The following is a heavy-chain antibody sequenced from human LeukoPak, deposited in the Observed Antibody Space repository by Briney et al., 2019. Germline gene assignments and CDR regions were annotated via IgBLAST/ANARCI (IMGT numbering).Heavy chain of an antibody. D-gene: IGHD2-21*01. J-gene: IGHJ6*04. CDR2: ISYDGSNK. Sequence: PGRSLSLSCAASGFTFSSYAMHWVRQAPGKGLEWVAVISYDGSNKYYADSVKGRFTISRDNSKNTLYLQMNSLRAEDTAVYYCASAYCGGDCYYYGMDVWGKGTTVTVSS. CDR3: ASAYCGGDCYYYGMDV. CDR1: GFTFSSYA. V-gene: IGHV3-30*04.